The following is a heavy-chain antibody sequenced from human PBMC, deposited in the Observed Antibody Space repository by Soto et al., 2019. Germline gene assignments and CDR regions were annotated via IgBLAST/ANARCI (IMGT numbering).Heavy chain of an antibody. V-gene: IGHV1-2*02. CDR3: AKDQASGQGSFDS. CDR2: VNPYGGGT. CDR1: GYIFTGYI. D-gene: IGHD2-15*01. J-gene: IGHJ4*02. Sequence: ASVKVSCKASGYIFTGYIIHWLRQAPGQGLEWMGWVNPYGGGTHYAQKFQGRVTLTSDTSISTVYMELSRLTSDDTAVYFCAKDQASGQGSFDSWGQGTLVTVSS.